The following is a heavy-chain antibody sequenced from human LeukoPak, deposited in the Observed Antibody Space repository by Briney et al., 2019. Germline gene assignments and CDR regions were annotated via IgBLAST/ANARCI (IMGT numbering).Heavy chain of an antibody. CDR2: ISGGGGNT. V-gene: IGHV3-23*01. CDR3: AKQRSEVVVAATNY. Sequence: GGSLRLSCAASGFTFSSYAMSWVRQAPGKELECVSTISGGGGNTYYADSVKGRFTISRDNSQNTLYLQMNSLRAEDTAVYYCAKQRSEVVVAATNYWGQGTLVTVSS. D-gene: IGHD2-15*01. CDR1: GFTFSSYA. J-gene: IGHJ4*02.